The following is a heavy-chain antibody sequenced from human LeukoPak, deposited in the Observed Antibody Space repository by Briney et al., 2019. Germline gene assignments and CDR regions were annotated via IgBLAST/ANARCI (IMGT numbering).Heavy chain of an antibody. CDR1: GGSISSYY. CDR3: ARTTEAHSWRTRYYDYYMDV. V-gene: IGHV4-59*01. Sequence: SETLSLTCAVSGGSISSYYWSWIRQPPGKGLEWIGYIYYSGSTNYNPSLKSRVSISVDTSKNQFSLKLSSVTAADTAVYYCARTTEAHSWRTRYYDYYMDVWGKGTTVTVSS. D-gene: IGHD6-13*01. CDR2: IYYSGST. J-gene: IGHJ6*03.